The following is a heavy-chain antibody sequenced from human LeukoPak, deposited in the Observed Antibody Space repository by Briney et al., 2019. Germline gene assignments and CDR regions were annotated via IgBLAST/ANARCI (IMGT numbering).Heavy chain of an antibody. CDR3: ARHYDFWTDY. V-gene: IGHV4-39*01. CDR1: GGSISSSSYY. CDR2: IYYSGST. J-gene: IGHJ4*02. D-gene: IGHD3-3*01. Sequence: PSETLSLTCTVSGGSISSSSYYWGWTRQPPGKGLEWIGSIYYSGSTYYNPSLKSRVTISVDTSKNQFSLKLSSVTAADTAVYYCARHYDFWTDYWGQGTLVTVSS.